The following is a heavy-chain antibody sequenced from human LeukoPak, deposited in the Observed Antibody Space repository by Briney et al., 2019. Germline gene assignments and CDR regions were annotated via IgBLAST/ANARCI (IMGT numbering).Heavy chain of an antibody. J-gene: IGHJ6*02. V-gene: IGHV1-2*02. Sequence: GASVKVSCKASGYTFTGYYMHWVRQAPGQGLEWMGWINPNSGGTNYAQKFQGRVTMTRDTSISTAYMELSRLRSDDTAVYYCARENYDILTGQVPAPNYGMDVWGQGTTVTVSS. CDR2: INPNSGGT. D-gene: IGHD3-9*01. CDR3: ARENYDILTGQVPAPNYGMDV. CDR1: GYTFTGYY.